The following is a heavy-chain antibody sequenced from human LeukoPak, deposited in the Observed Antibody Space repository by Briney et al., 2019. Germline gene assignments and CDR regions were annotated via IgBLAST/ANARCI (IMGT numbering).Heavy chain of an antibody. D-gene: IGHD6-19*01. CDR2: IYYSGRT. V-gene: IGHV4-39*07. CDR3: ARARIAVAGAFDY. Sequence: SETLSLTCTVSGVSISSSYYYWGWIRQPPGKGLEGIGSIYYSGRTFYNPSLKSRVTMSVDTSKNQFSLKVSSVTAADTAVYYCARARIAVAGAFDYWGQGTLVTVSS. J-gene: IGHJ4*02. CDR1: GVSISSSYYY.